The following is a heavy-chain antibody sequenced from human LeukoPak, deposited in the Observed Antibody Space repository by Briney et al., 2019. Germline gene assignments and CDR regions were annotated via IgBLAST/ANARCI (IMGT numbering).Heavy chain of an antibody. D-gene: IGHD3-9*01. CDR3: ARSKDILTGYCFDY. CDR2: IYYSGST. J-gene: IGHJ4*02. Sequence: SETLSLTCTVSGGSISSYYWSWIRQPPGKGLEWIGYIYYSGSTNYNPSLKSRVTISVDKSKNQFSLKLSSVTAADTAVYYCARSKDILTGYCFDYRGQGTLVTVSS. CDR1: GGSISSYY. V-gene: IGHV4-59*01.